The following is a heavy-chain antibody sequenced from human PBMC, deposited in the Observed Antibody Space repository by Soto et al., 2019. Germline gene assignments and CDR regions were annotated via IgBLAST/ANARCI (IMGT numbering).Heavy chain of an antibody. D-gene: IGHD3-22*01. J-gene: IGHJ5*02. Sequence: EVQLVESGGGLIQPGGSLRLSCAASGFTVSSNYMSWVRQAPGKGLGWVSVIHSGGSTYYADSVKGRFTISSDNLKNTLYLQMNNLRADDTAVYYCARDLFYDRDLGGFDPWGKGPLVTFSS. CDR3: ARDLFYDRDLGGFDP. CDR2: IHSGGST. CDR1: GFTVSSNY. V-gene: IGHV3-53*01.